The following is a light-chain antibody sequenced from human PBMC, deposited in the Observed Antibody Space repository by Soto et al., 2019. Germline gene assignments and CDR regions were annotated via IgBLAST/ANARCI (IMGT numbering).Light chain of an antibody. J-gene: IGKJ1*01. V-gene: IGKV1-5*03. CDR1: QTINSW. Sequence: DIQMAQSASTLSASVGDRVTITCRASQTINSWLAWYQQKPGKAPKLLIYKASSSESGVPSRFSGSGSGTEFTLTISCMQPDDFATYYCQQYNSYSRTFGQGTKVDIK. CDR2: KAS. CDR3: QQYNSYSRT.